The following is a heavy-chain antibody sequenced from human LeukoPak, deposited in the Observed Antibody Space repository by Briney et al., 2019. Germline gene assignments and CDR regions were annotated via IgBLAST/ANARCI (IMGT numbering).Heavy chain of an antibody. D-gene: IGHD2-8*01. V-gene: IGHV1-18*01. Sequence: ASVKVSCKASGYTFTSYGISWVRQAPGQGLEWMGWSRAYNGNTNYAQKLQGRVTMTTDTSTSTAYMELRSLRSDDTAVYYCARVEPAKYCTNGVCYPFDYWGQGTLVTVSS. J-gene: IGHJ4*02. CDR3: ARVEPAKYCTNGVCYPFDY. CDR2: SRAYNGNT. CDR1: GYTFTSYG.